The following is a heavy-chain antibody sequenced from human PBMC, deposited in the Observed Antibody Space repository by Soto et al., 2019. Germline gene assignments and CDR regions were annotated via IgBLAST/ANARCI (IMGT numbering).Heavy chain of an antibody. CDR2: IYYSGST. D-gene: IGHD5-12*01. J-gene: IGHJ3*02. CDR3: ARDSAGYGDAFDI. V-gene: IGHV4-30-4*01. CDR1: GDSITNGDYY. Sequence: SETLSLTCTVSGDSITNGDYYWSWIRQPPGKGLEWIGYIYYSGSTDYDPSLKGRVTISVDMSKNQFSLRLSSVTAADTAVYYCARDSAGYGDAFDIWGQGTMVTVS.